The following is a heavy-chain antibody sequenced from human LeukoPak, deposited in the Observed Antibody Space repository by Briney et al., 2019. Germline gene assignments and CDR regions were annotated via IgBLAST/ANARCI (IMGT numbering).Heavy chain of an antibody. D-gene: IGHD6-19*01. Sequence: SETLSLTCAVYGGSFSGYYWSWIRQPPGKGLEWIGEINHSGSTNYNPSLKSRVTISVDTSKNQFSLKLSSVTAADTAVYHCARGFSRQWLVQGWFDPWGQGTLVTVTS. J-gene: IGHJ5*02. CDR3: ARGFSRQWLVQGWFDP. CDR2: INHSGST. CDR1: GGSFSGYY. V-gene: IGHV4-34*01.